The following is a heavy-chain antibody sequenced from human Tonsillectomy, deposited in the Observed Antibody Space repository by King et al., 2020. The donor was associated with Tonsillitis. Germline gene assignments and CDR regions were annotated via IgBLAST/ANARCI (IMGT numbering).Heavy chain of an antibody. J-gene: IGHJ6*02. CDR2: ISYDGSNK. Sequence: QLVQSGGGVVQPGRSLRLSCAASGFTFSSYGMHWVRQAPGKGLEWVALISYDGSNKNYVGSVKGRFTISRDNSKNTLLLLMNRLRGEDTAIYYCAKDRTFGYSSGEYGMDVWGQGTTVTVSS. CDR3: AKDRTFGYSSGEYGMDV. D-gene: IGHD6-19*01. CDR1: GFTFSSYG. V-gene: IGHV3-30*18.